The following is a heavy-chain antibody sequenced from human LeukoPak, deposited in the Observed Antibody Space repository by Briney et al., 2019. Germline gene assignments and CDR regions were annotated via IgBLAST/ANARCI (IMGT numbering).Heavy chain of an antibody. V-gene: IGHV4-38-2*01. CDR3: AIKPRRTRYNWNDAIDQGIDY. CDR2: IYHSGST. CDR1: GYSISSGYY. Sequence: SETLSLTCAVSGYSISSGYYWGWIRQPPGKGLEWIGSIYHSGSTYYNPSLKSRVTISLDTSKNQFSLKVRSVTAADTAVYYCAIKPRRTRYNWNDAIDQGIDYWGRGTLVTVSS. J-gene: IGHJ4*02. D-gene: IGHD1-1*01.